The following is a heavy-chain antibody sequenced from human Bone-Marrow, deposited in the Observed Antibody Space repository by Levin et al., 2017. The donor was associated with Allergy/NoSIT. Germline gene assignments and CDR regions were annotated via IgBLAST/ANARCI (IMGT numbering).Heavy chain of an antibody. CDR3: ATPPTSGSSLNDY. Sequence: SETLSLTCTVSGGSISSSSYYWGWIRQPPGKGLEWIGSIYYSGSTYYNPSLKSRVTISVDTSKNQFSLKLSSVTAADTAVYYCATPPTSGSSLNDYWGQGTLVTVSS. J-gene: IGHJ4*02. D-gene: IGHD6-6*01. V-gene: IGHV4-39*01. CDR2: IYYSGST. CDR1: GGSISSSSYY.